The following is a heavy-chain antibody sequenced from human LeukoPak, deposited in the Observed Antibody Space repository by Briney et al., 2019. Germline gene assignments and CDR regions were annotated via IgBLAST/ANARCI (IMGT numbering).Heavy chain of an antibody. CDR3: AKDIGGSEGSVDY. D-gene: IGHD3-16*01. J-gene: IGHJ4*02. CDR1: GFTFSSCW. Sequence: PGGSLRLSCAASGFTFSSCWMYWVRHAPGKGLVWVSRINSDGSSTYYADSVKGRFTISRDNSKNTLCLQMNSLRAEDTAVYYCAKDIGGSEGSVDYWGQGTLVTVSS. CDR2: INSDGSST. V-gene: IGHV3-74*01.